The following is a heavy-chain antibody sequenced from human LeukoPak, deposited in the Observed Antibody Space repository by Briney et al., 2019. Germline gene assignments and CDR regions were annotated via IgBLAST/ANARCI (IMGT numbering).Heavy chain of an antibody. J-gene: IGHJ2*01. D-gene: IGHD6-6*01. CDR3: AREVRAARPFGGGNWYFDL. CDR1: GYTFTGYY. CDR2: INPNSGGT. V-gene: IGHV1-2*02. Sequence: ASVKVSCKASGYTFTGYYMHWVRQAPGQGLEWMGWINPNSGGTNYAQKFQGRVTMTRDTSISTAYMELSRLRSDDTAVYYCAREVRAARPFGGGNWYFDLWGRGTLVTVSS.